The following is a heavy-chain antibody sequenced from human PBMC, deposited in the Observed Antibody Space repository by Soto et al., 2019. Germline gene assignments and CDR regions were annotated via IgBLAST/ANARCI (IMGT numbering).Heavy chain of an antibody. CDR3: ARTPRAQMIVLEAATRFDY. CDR1: GYTFTTYG. CDR2: ISPYNGDT. D-gene: IGHD2-15*01. V-gene: IGHV1-18*04. Sequence: QVQLVQSGAEVKRPGASLKVSCKASGYTFTTYGFNWVRQAPGQGLEWMGWISPYNGDTNYAQNFQGRVTLTTDTSTSTDYMALRSLTSDDTAVYYCARTPRAQMIVLEAATRFDYWGQGTLVTVSS. J-gene: IGHJ4*02.